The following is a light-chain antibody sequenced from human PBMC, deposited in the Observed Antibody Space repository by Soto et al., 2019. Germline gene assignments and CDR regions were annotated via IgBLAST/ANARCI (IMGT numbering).Light chain of an antibody. Sequence: EVVMTQSPATVSVSPGELVTLSCRASQTISNDLAWYQQKPGQAPRLLIYGASTRATGVPARFSGGGSGTEFTLTISSLQSEDFAFYYCQQNNKWPPVTFGGGTKVEIK. CDR1: QTISND. CDR3: QQNNKWPPVT. J-gene: IGKJ4*01. V-gene: IGKV3-15*01. CDR2: GAS.